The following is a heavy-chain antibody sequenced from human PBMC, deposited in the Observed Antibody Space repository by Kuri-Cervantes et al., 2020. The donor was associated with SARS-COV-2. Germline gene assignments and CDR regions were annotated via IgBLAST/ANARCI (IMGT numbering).Heavy chain of an antibody. Sequence: SETLSLTCTVSGCSISSYYWSWIRQPPGKGLEWIGYIYYSGSTNYNPSLKSRVIISVDTSKNQFSLKLSSVTAADTAVYYCARVYYESSGYYEVRYFDYWGQGTLVTVSS. CDR1: GCSISSYY. V-gene: IGHV4-59*01. D-gene: IGHD3-22*01. CDR3: ARVYYESSGYYEVRYFDY. J-gene: IGHJ4*02. CDR2: IYYSGST.